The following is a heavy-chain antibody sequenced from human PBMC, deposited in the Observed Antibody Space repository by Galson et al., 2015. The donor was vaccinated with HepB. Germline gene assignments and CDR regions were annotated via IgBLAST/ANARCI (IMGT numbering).Heavy chain of an antibody. CDR3: AREVRFAYYDFWCGYVTLYYAEY. Sequence: SLRLSCAASRFPFSSYWLCWVRQPAGKGLEWVADMKEDGSEKSYVGSVKVRFTISRDNAQNFLFLAMHSLSAEATAVYYCAREVRFAYYDFWCGYVTLYYAEYWGQATLSTVS. CDR2: MKEDGSEK. D-gene: IGHD3-3*01. CDR1: RFPFSSYW. J-gene: IGHJ1*01. V-gene: IGHV3-7*01.